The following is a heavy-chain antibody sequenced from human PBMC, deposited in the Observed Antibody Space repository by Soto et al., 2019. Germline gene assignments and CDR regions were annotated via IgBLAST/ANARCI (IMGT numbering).Heavy chain of an antibody. Sequence: QVQLVESGGGLVKPGGSLRLSCAASGFTFSDYYMSWIRQAPGKGLEWVSYISSSGSTIYYADSVKGRFTISRDNAKNSRYLQMNSLRAEDTAVYYCARGPPDWISTSCPNWFDPWGQGTLVTVSS. CDR3: ARGPPDWISTSCPNWFDP. CDR1: GFTFSDYY. V-gene: IGHV3-11*01. D-gene: IGHD2-2*01. CDR2: ISSSGSTI. J-gene: IGHJ5*02.